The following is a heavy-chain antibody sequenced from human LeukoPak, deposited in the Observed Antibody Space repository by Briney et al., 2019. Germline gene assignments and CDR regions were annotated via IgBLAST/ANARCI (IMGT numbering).Heavy chain of an antibody. CDR3: ARDLCSGGSCYLGY. Sequence: PGGSLRLSCAASGFTVSSNYMSWVRQAPGKGLEWVSGIYSGGSTYYADSVKGRFTISRDNSKNTLYLQMNSLRAEDTAVYYCARDLCSGGSCYLGYWGQGTLVTVSS. J-gene: IGHJ4*02. V-gene: IGHV3-53*01. CDR2: IYSGGST. CDR1: GFTVSSNY. D-gene: IGHD2-15*01.